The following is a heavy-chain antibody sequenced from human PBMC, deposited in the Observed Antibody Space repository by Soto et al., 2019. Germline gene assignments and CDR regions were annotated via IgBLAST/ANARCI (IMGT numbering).Heavy chain of an antibody. CDR2: MYNTGST. CDR1: GGSISGYY. D-gene: IGHD3-10*01. J-gene: IGHJ4*02. Sequence: SETLSLTCTVSGGSISGYYWSWIRQPPGKGLEWIGYMYNTGSTVYNPSFKSRVTISVDTSKNQFSLKLSSVTAADTAVYYCAREPVIWGQGTLVTVSS. V-gene: IGHV4-59*12. CDR3: AREPVI.